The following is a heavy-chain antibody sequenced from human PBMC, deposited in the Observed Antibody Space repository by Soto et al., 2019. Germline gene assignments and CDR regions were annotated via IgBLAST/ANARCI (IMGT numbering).Heavy chain of an antibody. CDR3: ARHHTGHDNLEH. CDR1: GGSIRSSDFY. V-gene: IGHV4-39*01. D-gene: IGHD1-1*01. Sequence: QLQLQESGPRLVKPSGTLSLTCTVSGGSIRSSDFYWDWVRQPPGKGLEWIGTINYSGTTFYSQFLRGRVTISVDTSSNQFSLKLSSVTAADTAVYYCARHHTGHDNLEHWGRGTLVTSPQ. CDR2: INYSGTT. J-gene: IGHJ1*01.